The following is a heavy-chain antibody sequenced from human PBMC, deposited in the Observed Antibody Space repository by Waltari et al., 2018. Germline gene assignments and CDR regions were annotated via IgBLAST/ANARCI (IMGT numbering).Heavy chain of an antibody. CDR1: GYTFTSYY. V-gene: IGHV1-46*01. Sequence: QVQLVQSGAEVKKPGASVKVSCKASGYTFTSYYMHWVRQAPGQGIEWMGIINPRGGRTSYAQKFQGRVTMTRGTSTSTVYMEVSSRGSEDTAVYYCAREEYYYDSSGSYAFDIWGQGTMVTVSS. J-gene: IGHJ3*02. CDR2: INPRGGRT. CDR3: AREEYYYDSSGSYAFDI. D-gene: IGHD3-22*01.